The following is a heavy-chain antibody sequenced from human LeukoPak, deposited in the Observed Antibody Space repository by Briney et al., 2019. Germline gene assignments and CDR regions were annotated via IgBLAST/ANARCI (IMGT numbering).Heavy chain of an antibody. CDR2: IYHSGST. CDR3: ARFAVAGIFDY. V-gene: IGHV4-31*03. J-gene: IGHJ4*02. D-gene: IGHD6-19*01. Sequence: SQTLSLTCTVSGGSISSGGYYWSWIRQHPGKGLEWIGEIYHSGSTNYNPSLKSRVTISVDKSKNQFSLKLSSVTAADTAVYYCARFAVAGIFDYWGQGTLVTVSS. CDR1: GGSISSGGYY.